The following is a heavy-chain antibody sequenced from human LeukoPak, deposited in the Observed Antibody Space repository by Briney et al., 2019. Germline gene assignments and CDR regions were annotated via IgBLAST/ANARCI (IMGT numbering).Heavy chain of an antibody. J-gene: IGHJ4*02. CDR2: IWYDGSNK. D-gene: IGHD3-22*01. CDR3: ARDDYYDSSGYYDY. V-gene: IGHV3-33*08. CDR1: GFTFSSYE. Sequence: PGGSLRLSCAASGFTFSSYEMNWARQAPGKGLEWVAVIWYDGSNKYYADSVKGRLTISRDNSKNTLYLQMNSLRAEDTAVYYCARDDYYDSSGYYDYWGQGTLVTVSS.